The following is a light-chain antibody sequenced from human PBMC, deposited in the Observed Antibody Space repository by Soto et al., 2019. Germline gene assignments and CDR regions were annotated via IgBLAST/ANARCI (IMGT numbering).Light chain of an antibody. V-gene: IGKV1-12*01. CDR2: AAS. CDR1: EDISTW. J-gene: IGKJ5*01. Sequence: DIQMTQSPSSVSASVGDRVTITCRSSEDISTWLAWYQQKPGKAPKLLIYAASSLQSGVPSRFSGSGSGTEFTLTISSLQSEDFAVYYCQKYNNWPFTFGQGTRLEIK. CDR3: QKYNNWPFT.